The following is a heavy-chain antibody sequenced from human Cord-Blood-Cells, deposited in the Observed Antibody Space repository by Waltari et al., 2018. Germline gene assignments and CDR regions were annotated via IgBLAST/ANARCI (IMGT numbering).Heavy chain of an antibody. Sequence: EVQLVETGGGLIQPGGSLRLSCAASGFTVSSNYMSWVRRAPGKGLEWGSVIYSGGSTYYADSVKGRFTISRDNSKNTLYLQMNSLRAEETAVYYCARDGSSSFAFDIWGQGTMVTVSS. D-gene: IGHD6-6*01. CDR3: ARDGSSSFAFDI. V-gene: IGHV3-53*02. J-gene: IGHJ3*02. CDR2: IYSGGST. CDR1: GFTVSSNY.